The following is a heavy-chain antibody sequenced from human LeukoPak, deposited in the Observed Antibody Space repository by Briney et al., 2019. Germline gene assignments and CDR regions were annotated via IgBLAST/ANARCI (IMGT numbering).Heavy chain of an antibody. CDR1: GGSINSGGYY. CDR2: IYYSGST. Sequence: TSQTLSLTCTVSGGSINSGGYYWSWIRQHPGKGLEWIGHIYYSGSTYYNPSLKSRVTISADTSKNRFSLNLSSVTAADTAVYYCARDLNYGGNSGFDYWGQGTLVTVSS. J-gene: IGHJ4*02. D-gene: IGHD4-23*01. V-gene: IGHV4-31*03. CDR3: ARDLNYGGNSGFDY.